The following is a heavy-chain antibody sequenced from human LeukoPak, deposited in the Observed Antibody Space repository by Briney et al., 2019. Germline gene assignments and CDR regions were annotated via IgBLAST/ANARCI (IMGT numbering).Heavy chain of an antibody. V-gene: IGHV4-59*01. CDR2: IYYGGST. D-gene: IGHD3-22*01. CDR1: GDSISGYY. CDR3: ARDPYYDNRDSYFDY. J-gene: IGHJ4*02. Sequence: SETLSLTCTISGDSISGYYWSWIRQPPREGLEWIGYIYYGGSTIYNPSLKSRLSISLDMSKNQLSLNLSFVTAVDTAVYYCARDPYYDNRDSYFDYWGQGALVTVSS.